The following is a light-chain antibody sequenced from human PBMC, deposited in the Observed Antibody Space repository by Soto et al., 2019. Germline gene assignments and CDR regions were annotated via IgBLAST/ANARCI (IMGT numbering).Light chain of an antibody. V-gene: IGKV3-20*01. CDR2: AS. J-gene: IGKJ3*01. CDR1: QSVSDSY. CDR3: QHYGTSAL. Sequence: EIVLTQSPGTLSLSPGERATLSCRASQSVSDSYLAWYLQKPGQAPRLLIYASSRATGIPDRFSGSGSGTDFPPTISRLEPDDFAVYYCQHYGTSALFGPGTKVDIK.